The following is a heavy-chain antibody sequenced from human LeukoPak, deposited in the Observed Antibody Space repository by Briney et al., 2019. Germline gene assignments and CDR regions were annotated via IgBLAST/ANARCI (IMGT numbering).Heavy chain of an antibody. CDR1: GGTFSSYA. J-gene: IGHJ5*02. CDR2: IIPILGIA. V-gene: IGHV1-69*04. Sequence: SVKVSCKASGGTFSSYAISWVRQAPGQGLEWMGRIIPILGIANYAQKFQGRVTITADKSTSTAYMELSSLRSEDTAVYYCARGGYGDLNWFDPWGQGTLVTVSS. CDR3: ARGGYGDLNWFDP. D-gene: IGHD4-17*01.